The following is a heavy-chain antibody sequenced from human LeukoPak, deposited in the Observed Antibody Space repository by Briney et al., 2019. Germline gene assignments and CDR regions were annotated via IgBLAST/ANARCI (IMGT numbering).Heavy chain of an antibody. CDR1: GGSFSGYY. D-gene: IGHD3-10*01. Sequence: NASETLSLTCAVYGGSFSGYYWSWIRQPPGKGLEWIGEINHSGSTNYNPPLKSRVTISVDTSKNQFSLKLSSVTAADTAVYYCARLGKGNPYYYGSGTRREFDYWGQGTLVTVSS. J-gene: IGHJ4*02. CDR2: INHSGST. CDR3: ARLGKGNPYYYGSGTRREFDY. V-gene: IGHV4-34*01.